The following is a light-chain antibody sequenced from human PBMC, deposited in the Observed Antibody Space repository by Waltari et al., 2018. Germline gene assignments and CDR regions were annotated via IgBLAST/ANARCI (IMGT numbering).Light chain of an antibody. CDR3: QRRSNSPPWT. J-gene: IGKJ1*01. CDR2: DAS. Sequence: EILLTQSPVTLSLSPGERATLSCRASQSISTSLASYQHRPGQAPRLLIYDASTRGTGIPAEFSGSGSWTDFTLTISSREHDDFAVDYCQRRSNSPPWTFGQGTTVEVK. V-gene: IGKV3-11*01. CDR1: QSISTS.